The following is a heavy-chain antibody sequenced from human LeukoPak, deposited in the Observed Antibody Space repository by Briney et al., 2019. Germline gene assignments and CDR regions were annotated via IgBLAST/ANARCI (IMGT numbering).Heavy chain of an antibody. J-gene: IGHJ6*03. CDR1: GYTFTNYG. D-gene: IGHD4-11*01. CDR2: ISAYNGNT. Sequence: GASVKVSCKASGYTFTNYGISWVRQAPGQGLEWMGWISAYNGNTNYAQKLQGRVTMTTDTSTSTAYMELSSLRSEDTAVYYCARMYSNYAYYMDVWGKGTTVTVSS. V-gene: IGHV1-18*01. CDR3: ARMYSNYAYYMDV.